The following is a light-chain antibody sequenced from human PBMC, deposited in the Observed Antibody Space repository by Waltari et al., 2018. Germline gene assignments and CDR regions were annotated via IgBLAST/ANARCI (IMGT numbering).Light chain of an antibody. CDR1: SRDVGAYNY. V-gene: IGLV2-11*01. Sequence: QSALTQPRPVSGSPGQSVTISCTGTSRDVGAYNYVSWYQQHPGKAPKLMIYDVIKRPSGVPDRFSGSNSGNTAYLTISGLQAEDEADYCCCSYAGSYTWVFGGGTQLTVL. CDR3: CSYAGSYTWV. CDR2: DVI. J-gene: IGLJ3*02.